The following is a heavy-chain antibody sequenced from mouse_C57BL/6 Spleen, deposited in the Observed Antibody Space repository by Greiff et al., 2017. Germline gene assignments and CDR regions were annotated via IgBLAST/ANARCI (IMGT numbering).Heavy chain of an antibody. J-gene: IGHJ2*01. D-gene: IGHD2-1*01. V-gene: IGHV1-80*01. CDR2: IYPGDGDT. CDR3: ARGDYYGNLFDY. Sequence: QVQLQQSGAELVKPGASVKISCKASGYAFSSYWMNWVKQRPGKGLEWIGQIYPGDGDTNYNGKFKGKATLTADKSSSTAYMQLSSLTSEDSAVYFCARGDYYGNLFDYWGQGTTLTVSS. CDR1: GYAFSSYW.